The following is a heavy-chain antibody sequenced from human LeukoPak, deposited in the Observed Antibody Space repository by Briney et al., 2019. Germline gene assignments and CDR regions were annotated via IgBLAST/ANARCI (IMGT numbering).Heavy chain of an antibody. J-gene: IGHJ5*02. CDR2: MSYDGSNK. D-gene: IGHD6-13*01. V-gene: IGHV3-30-3*01. CDR1: GFTFSSYA. Sequence: GGSLRLSCAASGFTFSSYAMHWVRQAPGKGLEWVAVMSYDGSNKYYADSVKGRFTISRDNSKNTLYLQMNSLRAEDTAVYYCARDSYSSSWYSYGGFDPWGQGTLVTVSS. CDR3: ARDSYSSSWYSYGGFDP.